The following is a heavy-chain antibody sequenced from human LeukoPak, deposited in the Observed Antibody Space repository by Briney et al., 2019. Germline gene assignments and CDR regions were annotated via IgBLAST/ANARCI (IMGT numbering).Heavy chain of an antibody. CDR2: INTKSDGGTT. D-gene: IGHD2/OR15-2a*01. CDR1: GFTFNYAW. Sequence: GGSLRLSCAASGFTFNYAWMSWVRQTPGKGLEWLGRINTKSDGGTTDYAAPVKGRFTISRDDSKNTVYLQMNSLKTGDTAVYYCTTGLTFWGQGTLVTVSS. J-gene: IGHJ4*02. CDR3: TTGLTF. V-gene: IGHV3-15*01.